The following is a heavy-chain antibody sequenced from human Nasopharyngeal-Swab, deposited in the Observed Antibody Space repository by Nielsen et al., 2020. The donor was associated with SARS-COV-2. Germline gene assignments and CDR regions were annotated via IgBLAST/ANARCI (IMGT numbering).Heavy chain of an antibody. CDR2: FYYSGIT. V-gene: IGHV4-59*12. CDR3: AREVVGGLVDS. CDR1: GGSISSYY. Sequence: SETLSLTCTVSGGSISSYYWSWIRQSPGKGQEWIGNFYYSGITNYNPSLKSRVTILIDTSKNQFSLKLNSVTAADTAVYYCAREVVGGLVDSLGQGTLVTVSS. D-gene: IGHD1-26*01. J-gene: IGHJ4*02.